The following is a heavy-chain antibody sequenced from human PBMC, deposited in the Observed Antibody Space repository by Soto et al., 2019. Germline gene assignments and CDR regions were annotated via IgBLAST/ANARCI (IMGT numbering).Heavy chain of an antibody. J-gene: IGHJ4*02. V-gene: IGHV1-3*01. CDR1: GYTFTSYA. D-gene: IGHD3-22*01. CDR3: ARWGGAYYYDSSGYYGGPFNY. CDR2: INAGNGNT. Sequence: ASVKVSCKASGYTFTSYAMHWVRQAPGQRHEWMGWINAGNGNTKYSQKFQGRVTITRDTSASTAYMELSSLRSEDTAVYYCARWGGAYYYDSSGYYGGPFNYWGQGTLVTVSS.